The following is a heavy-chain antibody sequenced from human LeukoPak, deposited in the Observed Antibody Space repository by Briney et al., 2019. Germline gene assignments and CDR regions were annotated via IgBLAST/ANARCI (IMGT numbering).Heavy chain of an antibody. Sequence: ASVKVSCKVSGYTLTELSMHWVRQAPGKGLEWMGGLDPEDGETIYAQKFQGRVTMTEDTSTDTAYMELSSLRSEATAVYYCATNYDILTGYYTGWFDPWGQGTLVTVSS. J-gene: IGHJ5*02. CDR1: GYTLTELS. CDR3: ATNYDILTGYYTGWFDP. V-gene: IGHV1-24*01. D-gene: IGHD3-9*01. CDR2: LDPEDGET.